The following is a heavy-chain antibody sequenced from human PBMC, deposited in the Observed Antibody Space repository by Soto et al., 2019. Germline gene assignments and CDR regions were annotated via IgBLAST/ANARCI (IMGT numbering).Heavy chain of an antibody. J-gene: IGHJ4*02. D-gene: IGHD3-3*01. V-gene: IGHV3-21*01. CDR3: ARQSLRLLEWLLDNCAY. CDR1: GLYFSSYS. CDR2: ISSSSSYI. Sequence: GESLGLSCAASGLYFSSYSMNWVRQAPGKGLEWVSSISSSSSYIYYADSVKGRFTISRDNAKNSLYLQMNSLRAEDTAVYYCARQSLRLLEWLLDNCAYWGQGTLVTVSS.